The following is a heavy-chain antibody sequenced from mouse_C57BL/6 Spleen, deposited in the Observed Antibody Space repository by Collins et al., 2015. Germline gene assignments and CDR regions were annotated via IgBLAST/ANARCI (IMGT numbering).Heavy chain of an antibody. V-gene: IGHV1-26*01. CDR3: ARLGRYLDY. Sequence: EVQLQQSGPELVKPGASVKISCKASGYTFTDYYMNWVKQSHGKSLEWIGDINPNNGGTSYNQKFKGKATLTVDKSSSTAYMELRSLTSEDSAVYYCARLGRYLDYWGQGTTLTVSS. CDR1: GYTFTDYY. J-gene: IGHJ2*01. CDR2: INPNNGGT.